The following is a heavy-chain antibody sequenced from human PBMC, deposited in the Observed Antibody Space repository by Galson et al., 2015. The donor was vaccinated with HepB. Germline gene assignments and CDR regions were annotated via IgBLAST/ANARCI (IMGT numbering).Heavy chain of an antibody. CDR2: ISYDGSNK. CDR1: GFTFSFYA. D-gene: IGHD6-13*01. V-gene: IGHV3-30*18. J-gene: IGHJ6*03. Sequence: SLRLSCAASGFTFSFYAMTWVRQAPGKGLEWVAVISYDGSNKYYADSVKGRFTISRDNSKNTLYLQMNSLRAEDTAVYYCAKYLRFGIAAADMDVWGKGTTVTVSS. CDR3: AKYLRFGIAAADMDV.